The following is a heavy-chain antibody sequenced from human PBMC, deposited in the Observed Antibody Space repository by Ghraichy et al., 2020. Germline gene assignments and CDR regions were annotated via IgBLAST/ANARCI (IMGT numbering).Heavy chain of an antibody. J-gene: IGHJ5*02. Sequence: SQTLSLTCTVSGGSISNYYWSWIRQPPGKGLEWIGYIYYSGSTNYNPSLKSRVTISVDTSKNQFSLRLSSVTAADTAVYYCASSWYNGEFDPWGQGTLVTVSS. CDR1: GGSISNYY. V-gene: IGHV4-59*01. D-gene: IGHD1-26*01. CDR3: ASSWYNGEFDP. CDR2: IYYSGST.